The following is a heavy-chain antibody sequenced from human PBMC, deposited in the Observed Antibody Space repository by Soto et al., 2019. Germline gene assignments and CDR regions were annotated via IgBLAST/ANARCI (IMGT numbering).Heavy chain of an antibody. CDR2: ISSSGSTI. CDR3: ARDTHNDFWSGYLYYYYGMDV. Sequence: EVQLVESGGGLVQPGGSLRLSCAASGFTFSSYEMNWVRQAPGKGLEWVSYISSSGSTIYYADSVKGRFTISRDNAKNSLHLQMNSLRAEDTAVYYCARDTHNDFWSGYLYYYYGMDVWGQGTTVTVSS. CDR1: GFTFSSYE. J-gene: IGHJ6*02. V-gene: IGHV3-48*03. D-gene: IGHD3-3*01.